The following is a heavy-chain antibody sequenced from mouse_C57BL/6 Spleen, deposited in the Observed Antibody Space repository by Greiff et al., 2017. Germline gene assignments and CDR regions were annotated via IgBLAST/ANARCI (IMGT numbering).Heavy chain of an antibody. CDR3: TRDSDGYYFPFDY. CDR1: GFTFSSYA. Sequence: EVKLQESGEGLVKPGGSLKLSCAASGFTFSSYAMSWVRQTPEKRLEWVAYISSGGDYIYYADTVKGRFTISRDNARNTLYLQMSSLKSEDTAMYYCTRDSDGYYFPFDYWGQGTTLTVSS. J-gene: IGHJ2*01. V-gene: IGHV5-9-1*02. D-gene: IGHD2-3*01. CDR2: ISSGGDYI.